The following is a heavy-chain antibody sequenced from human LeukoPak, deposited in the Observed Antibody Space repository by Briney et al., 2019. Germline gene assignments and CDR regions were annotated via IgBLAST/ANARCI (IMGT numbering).Heavy chain of an antibody. V-gene: IGHV4-4*09. CDR2: IYTGGST. CDR3: ARRSSYDILTGYGSGAFDI. D-gene: IGHD3-9*01. CDR1: GGSISSYY. J-gene: IGHJ3*02. Sequence: PSETLSLTCTVSGGSISSYYWSWIRQPPGKGLEWIGYIYTGGSTNYNPSLKSRVTISVDTSKNQFSLKLSSVTAADTAVYYCARRSSYDILTGYGSGAFDIWGQGTMVTVSS.